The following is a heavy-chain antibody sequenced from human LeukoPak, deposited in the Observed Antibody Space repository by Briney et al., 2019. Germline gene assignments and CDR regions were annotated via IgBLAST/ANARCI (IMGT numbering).Heavy chain of an antibody. J-gene: IGHJ4*02. CDR1: GDSISNGNYY. V-gene: IGHV4-61*02. CDR2: IYTSGTT. D-gene: IGHD1-26*01. Sequence: SETLSLTCTVSGDSISNGNYYWSWIRQPAGKGLEWIGRIYTSGTTNYNPSLKSRVTISVDTSKNHFSLKLSSVTAADTAVYYCASPYSGSFDYWGQGTLVNVSS. CDR3: ASPYSGSFDY.